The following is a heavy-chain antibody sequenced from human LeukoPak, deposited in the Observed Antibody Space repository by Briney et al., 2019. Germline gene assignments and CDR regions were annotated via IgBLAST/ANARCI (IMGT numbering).Heavy chain of an antibody. CDR1: LGSIISYF. D-gene: IGHD5-12*01. CDR2: IYTSGST. V-gene: IGHV4-4*09. CDR3: ARLGSGYDYGDFDY. Sequence: SGALSLTCAVSLGSIISYFWSWIRQPPGGGLEWVGYIYTSGSTNYNPSLKSRVTISVDTSKNQFSLKLSSVTAADTAVYYCARLGSGYDYGDFDYWGQGTLVTVSS. J-gene: IGHJ4*02.